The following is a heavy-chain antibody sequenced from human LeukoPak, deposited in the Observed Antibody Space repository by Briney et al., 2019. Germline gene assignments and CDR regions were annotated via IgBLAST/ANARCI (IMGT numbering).Heavy chain of an antibody. CDR2: INPNSGGT. J-gene: IGHJ4*02. Sequence: ASVKVSCKASGYTFTGYHMHWVRQAPGQGLEWMGWINPNSGGTNYAQKFQGRVTMTRDTSISTAYMELSRLRSDDTAVYYCARDDGSGYWNSAYYFDYWGQGTLVTVSS. D-gene: IGHD3-22*01. CDR3: ARDDGSGYWNSAYYFDY. V-gene: IGHV1-2*02. CDR1: GYTFTGYH.